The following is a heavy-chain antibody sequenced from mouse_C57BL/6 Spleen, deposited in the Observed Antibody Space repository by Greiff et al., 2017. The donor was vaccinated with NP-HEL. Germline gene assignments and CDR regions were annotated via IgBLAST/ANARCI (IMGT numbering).Heavy chain of an antibody. V-gene: IGHV1-82*01. Sequence: QVQLQQSGPELVKPGASVKISCKASGYAFSSSWMNWVKQRPGKGLEWIGRIYPGDGDTNYNGKLKGKATLTADKSSSTAYMQLSSLTSEDSAVYFCAREQDYGRGDYWGQGTSVTVSS. D-gene: IGHD1-1*01. J-gene: IGHJ4*01. CDR1: GYAFSSSW. CDR3: AREQDYGRGDY. CDR2: IYPGDGDT.